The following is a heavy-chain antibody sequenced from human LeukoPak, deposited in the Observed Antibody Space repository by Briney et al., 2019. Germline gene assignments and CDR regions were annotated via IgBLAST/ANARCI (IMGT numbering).Heavy chain of an antibody. J-gene: IGHJ4*02. CDR2: TYYRSKWYN. D-gene: IGHD3-3*01. Sequence: SQTLSLTCAISGDSVSSNSAAWNWIRQSPSRGLEWLGRTYYRSKWYNDYAVSVKSRMTINPDTSKNQFSLQLNSVTPEDTAVYYCAKVFFVDFYSPNDYWGQGTLVTVSS. V-gene: IGHV6-1*01. CDR1: GDSVSSNSAA. CDR3: AKVFFVDFYSPNDY.